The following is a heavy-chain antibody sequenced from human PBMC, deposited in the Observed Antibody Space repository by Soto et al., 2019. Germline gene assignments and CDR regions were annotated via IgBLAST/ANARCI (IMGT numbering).Heavy chain of an antibody. V-gene: IGHV3-33*01. CDR3: ARAGGTTVTGLWHFDS. Sequence: QVQLEESGGGVVQPGRSLRLSCEASGFTFNTYSMHWVRQPPGTGLEWLAAIWYDGTQKYYADSVKGRFIISRDNSKKTLYLEMNRLRAEDTAVYYCARAGGTTVTGLWHFDSWGQGTLVTVSS. CDR2: IWYDGTQK. D-gene: IGHD4-17*01. J-gene: IGHJ4*02. CDR1: GFTFNTYS.